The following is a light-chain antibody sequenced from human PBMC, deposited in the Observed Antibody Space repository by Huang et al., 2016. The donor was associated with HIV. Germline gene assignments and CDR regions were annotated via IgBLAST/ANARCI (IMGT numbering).Light chain of an antibody. Sequence: ETVMTQSPVTLSVSPGESATLFCRAGHSVGNNLAGFQQRPGQPPSLIIYGASVRATGLPARFGGSGAGTEFTLSISSLQSEDFAVYYCQQYSELPITFGQGTRLDIK. J-gene: IGKJ5*01. CDR2: GAS. CDR1: HSVGNN. CDR3: QQYSELPIT. V-gene: IGKV3D-15*01.